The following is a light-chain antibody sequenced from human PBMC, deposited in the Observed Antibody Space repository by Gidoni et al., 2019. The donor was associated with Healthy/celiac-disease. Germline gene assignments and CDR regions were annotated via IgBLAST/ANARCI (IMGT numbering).Light chain of an antibody. V-gene: IGLV2-23*01. Sequence: QSALTQPASVSGSPGQSITISCTGTSSDVGSYNFVSWYQQHPGKAPKLMIYEGSKRPSGVSNRFSGSKSGNTASLTISGLQAEDEADYYCCSYAGSSIKFGGGTKLTVL. J-gene: IGLJ2*01. CDR1: SSDVGSYNF. CDR2: EGS. CDR3: CSYAGSSIK.